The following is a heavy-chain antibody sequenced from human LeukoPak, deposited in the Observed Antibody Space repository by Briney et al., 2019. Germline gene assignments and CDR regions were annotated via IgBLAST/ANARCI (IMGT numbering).Heavy chain of an antibody. J-gene: IGHJ4*02. Sequence: GGSLRLSCAASGFTFSNAWMSWVRQAPGKGLEWVGRIKSKTDGGTTDYAAPVKGRFTISRDDSKNTLYLQMNSLKTEDTAVYYRTTSRGWTPDFDYWGQGTLVTVSS. CDR1: GFTFSNAW. CDR3: TTSRGWTPDFDY. D-gene: IGHD6-19*01. CDR2: IKSKTDGGTT. V-gene: IGHV3-15*01.